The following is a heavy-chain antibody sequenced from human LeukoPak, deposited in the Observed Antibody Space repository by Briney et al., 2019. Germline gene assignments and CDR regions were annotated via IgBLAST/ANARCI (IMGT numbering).Heavy chain of an antibody. CDR1: GYTFTNYW. J-gene: IGHJ4*02. Sequence: GESLKISCEGSGYTFTNYWIDWVRQMPGKGLEWMGIIYPGDSDTRYSPSFQGQVTISVDKSINIAYLQWSNLEASDTAMYYCARRMVRGVITSPFDYWGQGTLLTVSS. CDR2: IYPGDSDT. CDR3: ARRMVRGVITSPFDY. V-gene: IGHV5-51*01. D-gene: IGHD3-10*01.